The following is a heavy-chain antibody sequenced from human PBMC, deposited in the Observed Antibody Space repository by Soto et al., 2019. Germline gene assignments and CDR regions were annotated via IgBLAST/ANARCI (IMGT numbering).Heavy chain of an antibody. V-gene: IGHV3-23*01. CDR3: AQALYSSTYARGMDV. D-gene: IGHD6-19*01. Sequence: PGGSLRLSCAASGFSFGSYSMSWVRQAPGKGLEWVSVIGGDAVTTYYADSVKGRFTVSRDNSKNTVHLQMNSLRAEDTAVYYCAQALYSSTYARGMDVWGQGTTVTVSS. J-gene: IGHJ6*02. CDR1: GFSFGSYS. CDR2: IGGDAVTT.